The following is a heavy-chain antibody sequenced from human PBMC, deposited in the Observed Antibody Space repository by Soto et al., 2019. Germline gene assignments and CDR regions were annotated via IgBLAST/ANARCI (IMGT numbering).Heavy chain of an antibody. V-gene: IGHV1-46*01. CDR1: GDTFTTYS. CDR3: ASTRRDGYNNYYYYYGMDV. Sequence: ASVKVSCKASGDTFTTYSIHWMRLVPGQGLEWMGLINPSAGSTSNAQKFQGRVAISRDNAKNSLYLQMNSLRAEDTAVYYCASTRRDGYNNYYYYYGMDVWGQGTTVTVSS. D-gene: IGHD5-12*01. CDR2: INPSAGST. J-gene: IGHJ6*02.